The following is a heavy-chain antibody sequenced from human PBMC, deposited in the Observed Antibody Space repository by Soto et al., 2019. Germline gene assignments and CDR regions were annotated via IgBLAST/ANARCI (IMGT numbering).Heavy chain of an antibody. Sequence: SETLSLTCTVSGGSISSYYWSWIRQPPGKGLEWIGYIYYSGSTNYNPSLKSRVTISVDTSKNQFSLKLSSVTAADTAVYYCARRVNGYLDYWGQGTLVTVSS. J-gene: IGHJ4*02. CDR1: GGSISSYY. CDR3: ARRVNGYLDY. D-gene: IGHD2-8*01. V-gene: IGHV4-59*01. CDR2: IYYSGST.